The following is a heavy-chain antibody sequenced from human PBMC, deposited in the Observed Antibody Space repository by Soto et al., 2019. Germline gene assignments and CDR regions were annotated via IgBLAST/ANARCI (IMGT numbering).Heavy chain of an antibody. CDR3: ARELGAPSCHSCPRAEYFQH. CDR1: GYSVSSNSAA. V-gene: IGHV6-1*01. D-gene: IGHD2-2*01. Sequence: PXQTLSLTCAISGYSVSSNSAAWNWIRQSPSRGLEWLGRTYYRSKWYNDYAVSVKSRITINPDTSKNQFSLQLNSVTPEDTAVYYCARELGAPSCHSCPRAEYFQHWGQGTLVTVSS. J-gene: IGHJ1*01. CDR2: TYYRSKWYN.